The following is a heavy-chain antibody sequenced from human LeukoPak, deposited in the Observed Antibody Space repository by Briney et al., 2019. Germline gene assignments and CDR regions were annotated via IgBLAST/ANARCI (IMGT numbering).Heavy chain of an antibody. Sequence: PSETLSLTCTVSGGSISSYYWSWIRQPAGKGPEWIGRIYTSGSTNYNPSLKSRVTMSVDTSKNQFSLKLSSVTAADTAVYYCAREGGDIVVVVALQEYYFDYWGQGTLVTVSS. J-gene: IGHJ4*02. CDR3: AREGGDIVVVVALQEYYFDY. V-gene: IGHV4-4*07. CDR2: IYTSGST. CDR1: GGSISSYY. D-gene: IGHD2-15*01.